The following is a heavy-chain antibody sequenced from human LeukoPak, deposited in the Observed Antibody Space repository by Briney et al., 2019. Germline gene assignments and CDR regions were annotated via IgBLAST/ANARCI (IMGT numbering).Heavy chain of an antibody. J-gene: IGHJ4*02. CDR2: ISYDGSNK. V-gene: IGHV3-30*03. CDR1: GFTFSSYG. D-gene: IGHD6-13*01. CDR3: ARQGYSSSVPFDY. Sequence: GGSLRLSCAASGFTFSSYGMHWVRQAPGKGLEWVAVISYDGSNKYYADSVKGRFTISRDNSKNTLYLQMNSLRAEDTAVYYCARQGYSSSVPFDYWGQGTLVTVSS.